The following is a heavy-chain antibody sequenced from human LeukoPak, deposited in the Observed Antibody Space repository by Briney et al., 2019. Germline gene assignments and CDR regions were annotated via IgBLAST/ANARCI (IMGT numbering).Heavy chain of an antibody. J-gene: IGHJ4*02. CDR1: VFTFSSNS. CDR2: ISGSGDST. D-gene: IGHD3-10*01. V-gene: IGHV3-23*01. Sequence: GGSLRLSCAAPVFTFSSNSMTWVRQTPGKGLEWVSGISGSGDSTFYADSVKGRFTISRDNSRNTLYLQMSSLRPEDTAVYYCTKWSGFGDDWGQGTLVTVSS. CDR3: TKWSGFGDD.